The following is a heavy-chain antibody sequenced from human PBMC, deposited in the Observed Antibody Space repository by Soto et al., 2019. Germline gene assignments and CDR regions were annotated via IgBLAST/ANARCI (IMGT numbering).Heavy chain of an antibody. CDR3: AIQAMIKREGGEALDF. J-gene: IGHJ3*01. CDR2: VNSKADGGAI. CDR1: GLTFSNAW. V-gene: IGHV3-15*01. Sequence: EVQLVESGGGLVKPGGSLRLSCAASGLTFSNAWMTWVRQAPGKGLEWVGRVNSKADGGAIDYAAPVKDRFTISRDDSKDTLYLEMTRMKAEDTAVYYGAIQAMIKREGGEALDFWGQGTRVPVSS. D-gene: IGHD3-16*01.